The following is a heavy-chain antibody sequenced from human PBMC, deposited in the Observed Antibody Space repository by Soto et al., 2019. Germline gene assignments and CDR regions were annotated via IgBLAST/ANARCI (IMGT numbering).Heavy chain of an antibody. CDR3: LGADYYDSGSYVHDAFDI. Sequence: EVQLVESGGGLVKPGGSLRLSCAASGFTFTNAWMSWVRQAPGKGLEWVGRIKSKTDGETTDYTAPVKGRFTISRDDSKNTLYLQMNSLKTEDTAVYYCLGADYYDSGSYVHDAFDIWGQGTMVTVSS. CDR2: IKSKTDGETT. D-gene: IGHD3-22*01. J-gene: IGHJ3*02. V-gene: IGHV3-15*01. CDR1: GFTFTNAW.